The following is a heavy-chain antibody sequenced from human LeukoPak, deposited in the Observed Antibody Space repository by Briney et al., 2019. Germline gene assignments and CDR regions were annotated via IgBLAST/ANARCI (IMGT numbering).Heavy chain of an antibody. CDR3: ARASHGSGWYEGGDY. D-gene: IGHD6-19*01. Sequence: GASVKVSCKASGYTFSSNGINWVRQAPGQGLEWMRIINPSGGSTSYAQKFQGRVTMTRDASTSTVYMELSSLRSEDTAVYYCARASHGSGWYEGGDYWGQGTLVTVSS. V-gene: IGHV1-46*01. CDR2: INPSGGST. J-gene: IGHJ4*02. CDR1: GYTFSSNG.